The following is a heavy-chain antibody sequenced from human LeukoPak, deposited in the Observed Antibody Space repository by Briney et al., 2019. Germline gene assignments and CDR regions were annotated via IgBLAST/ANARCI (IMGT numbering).Heavy chain of an antibody. V-gene: IGHV1-8*02. Sequence: GASVKVSCKASGYTFTGYYMHWVRQAPGQGLEWMGWINPNSGNTGYAQKFQGRVTMTRNTSISTAYMELSSLRSEDTAVYYCARGVAAAGTATSFDPWGQGTLVTVSS. CDR1: GYTFTGYY. CDR3: ARGVAAAGTATSFDP. J-gene: IGHJ5*02. D-gene: IGHD6-13*01. CDR2: INPNSGNT.